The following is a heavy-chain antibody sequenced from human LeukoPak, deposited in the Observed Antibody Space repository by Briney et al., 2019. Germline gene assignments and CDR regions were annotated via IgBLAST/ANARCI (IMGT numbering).Heavy chain of an antibody. Sequence: GGSLRLSCAASGFTFSTYWMAWVRQAPGKGLEWVANIKGDESARHQADSVKGRFTISRDNAKKSVYLQMSSLRGEDTAVYYCARVAVAGNRYYYYYMDVWGKGTTVTVSS. J-gene: IGHJ6*03. V-gene: IGHV3-7*01. CDR3: ARVAVAGNRYYYYYMDV. D-gene: IGHD6-19*01. CDR2: IKGDESAR. CDR1: GFTFSTYW.